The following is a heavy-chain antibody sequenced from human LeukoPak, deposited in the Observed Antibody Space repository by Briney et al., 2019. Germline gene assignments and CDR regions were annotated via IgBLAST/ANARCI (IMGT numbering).Heavy chain of an antibody. J-gene: IGHJ5*02. D-gene: IGHD2-15*01. V-gene: IGHV1-18*01. Sequence: ASVKVSCKASGYTFTSYGISWVRQAPGQGLKWMGWISAYNGNTNYAQKLQGRVTMTTDTSTSTAYMELRSLRSDDTAVYYCARIGRGSFLLGGGARWFDPWGQGTLVTVSS. CDR1: GYTFTSYG. CDR2: ISAYNGNT. CDR3: ARIGRGSFLLGGGARWFDP.